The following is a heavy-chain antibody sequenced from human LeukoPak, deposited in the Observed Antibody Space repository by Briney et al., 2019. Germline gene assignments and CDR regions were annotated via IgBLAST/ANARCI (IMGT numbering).Heavy chain of an antibody. Sequence: SETLSLTCAVYGGSFSGYYWSWIRQPPGKGLEWIGEINHSGSTNYNPSLKSRVTISVDTSKNQFSLKLSSVTAADMAVYYCARRVGYFDYWGQGTLVTVSS. J-gene: IGHJ4*02. V-gene: IGHV4-34*01. CDR2: INHSGST. CDR3: ARRVGYFDY. CDR1: GGSFSGYY.